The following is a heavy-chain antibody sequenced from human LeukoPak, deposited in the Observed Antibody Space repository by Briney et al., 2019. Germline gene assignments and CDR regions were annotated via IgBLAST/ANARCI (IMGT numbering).Heavy chain of an antibody. V-gene: IGHV3-23*01. Sequence: GGSLRLSCAASGFTFTTYGMNWVRQAPEKGLEWVSGITGSGSTTYYADSVKGRFTISRDNSKNTLYLQMNSPRAEDTAAYYCAKDGNWARFENWGQGTLVTVSS. CDR2: ITGSGSTT. D-gene: IGHD7-27*01. CDR1: GFTFTTYG. CDR3: AKDGNWARFEN. J-gene: IGHJ4*02.